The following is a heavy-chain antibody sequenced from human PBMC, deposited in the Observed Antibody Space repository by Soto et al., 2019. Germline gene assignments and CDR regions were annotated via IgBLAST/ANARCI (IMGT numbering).Heavy chain of an antibody. Sequence: GLEWMGGIIPIFGTANYAQKFQGRVTITADESTSTAYMELSSLRSEDTALYYCARDRGPSSGYYPYWFDPWGQGTLVTVSS. V-gene: IGHV1-69*01. J-gene: IGHJ5*02. CDR3: ARDRGPSSGYYPYWFDP. D-gene: IGHD3-22*01. CDR2: IIPIFGTA.